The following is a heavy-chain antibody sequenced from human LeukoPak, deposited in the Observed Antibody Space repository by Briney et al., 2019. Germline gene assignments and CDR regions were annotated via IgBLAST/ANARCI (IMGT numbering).Heavy chain of an antibody. D-gene: IGHD6-19*01. CDR2: IWYDGSNK. CDR3: ARTTVAGTIEY. V-gene: IGHV3-33*01. J-gene: IGHJ4*02. Sequence: GGSLRLSCAASGFTFSSYGMHWVRQAPGKGLEWVAVIWYDGSNKYYADSVKGRFTISRDNSKNTLYLQMNSLRAEDTAVYYCARTTVAGTIEYWGQGTLVTVSS. CDR1: GFTFSSYG.